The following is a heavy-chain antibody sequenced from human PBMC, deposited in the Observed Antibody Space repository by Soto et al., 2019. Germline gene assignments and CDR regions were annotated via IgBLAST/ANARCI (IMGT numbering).Heavy chain of an antibody. CDR2: IIPIFGTA. J-gene: IGHJ6*02. CDR1: GGTFSSYA. D-gene: IGHD2-8*01. CDR3: ATEGYCTHGVCPYYDYGMDV. Sequence: QVQLVQSGAEVKKPGSSVKVSCKASGGTFSSYAISWVRQAPGQGLEWMGGIIPIFGTANYAQKFQGRVTITADESTSTAYMELSSLRSEDTAVYYCATEGYCTHGVCPYYDYGMDVWGQGTTVTVSS. V-gene: IGHV1-69*01.